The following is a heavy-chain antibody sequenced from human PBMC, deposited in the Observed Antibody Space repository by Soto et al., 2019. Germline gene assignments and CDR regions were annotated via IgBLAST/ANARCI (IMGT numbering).Heavy chain of an antibody. CDR1: GGTFSSYA. V-gene: IGHV1-69*01. D-gene: IGHD2-21*02. CDR2: IIPIFGTA. Sequence: QVQLVQSGAEVKKPGSSVKVSCKASGGTFSSYAISWVRQAPGQGLEWMGGIIPIFGTANYAQKFQGRVTITADESTSTAYMELSSLRSEDTAVYYCASLSGAYCGGDCYFNSDCWGQGTLVTVSS. CDR3: ASLSGAYCGGDCYFNSDC. J-gene: IGHJ4*02.